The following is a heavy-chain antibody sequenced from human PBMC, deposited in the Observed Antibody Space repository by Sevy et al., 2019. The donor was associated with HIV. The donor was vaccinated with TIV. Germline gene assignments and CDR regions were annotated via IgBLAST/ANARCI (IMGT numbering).Heavy chain of an antibody. Sequence: GGSLRLSCAASGFTFSRYDMHWVRQVTGKGLEWVAAIGTLHDTFYTDPVKGRFTISRHSATESLFLQMNGLRVGDTAGYYCAIGHGGNGPGPDDAFDIWGQGTMVTVSS. CDR3: AIGHGGNGPGPDDAFDI. CDR2: IGTLHDT. J-gene: IGHJ3*02. CDR1: GFTFSRYD. D-gene: IGHD3-10*01. V-gene: IGHV3-13*01.